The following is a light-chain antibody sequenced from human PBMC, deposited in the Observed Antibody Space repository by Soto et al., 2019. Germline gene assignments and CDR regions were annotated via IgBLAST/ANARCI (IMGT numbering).Light chain of an antibody. CDR1: SSDVGGYNY. Sequence: SVLTQPASVSGSPGQSITMSCTGSSSDVGGYNYVSWYQQHPGKAPKLMIYDVSNRPSGVSNRFSGSKSGNTASLTISGLQAEDEADYYCSSYTSSTWVFGTGTKVTVL. CDR3: SSYTSSTWV. V-gene: IGLV2-14*01. CDR2: DVS. J-gene: IGLJ1*01.